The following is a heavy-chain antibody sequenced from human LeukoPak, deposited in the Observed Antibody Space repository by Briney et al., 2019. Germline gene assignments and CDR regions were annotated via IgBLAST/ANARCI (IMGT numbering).Heavy chain of an antibody. D-gene: IGHD3-10*01. CDR3: ATSKLQLFPFDY. CDR1: GSSISSYY. CDR2: IYYRGGT. J-gene: IGHJ4*02. V-gene: IGHV4-59*08. Sequence: SETLSLTCTVSGSSISSYYWSWIRQPPGKGLEWIGNIYYRGGTNYNPSLKSRLTISVDTSKSQFSLKLSSVTAADTAVYYCATSKLQLFPFDYWGQGTLVTVSS.